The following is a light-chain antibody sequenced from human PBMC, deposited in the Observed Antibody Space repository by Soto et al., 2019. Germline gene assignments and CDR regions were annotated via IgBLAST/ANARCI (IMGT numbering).Light chain of an antibody. Sequence: QSALTQPASVSGSPVQSITISCTGSSRDVGAYNFVSWYQHHPGKAPKLILYEVTTHPSGVSSRFSGYKSGNTASLTISGLQADDESNYYCSSYTSSNTPYVFGTGTKLTVL. CDR1: SRDVGAYNF. CDR2: EVT. CDR3: SSYTSSNTPYV. V-gene: IGLV2-14*01. J-gene: IGLJ1*01.